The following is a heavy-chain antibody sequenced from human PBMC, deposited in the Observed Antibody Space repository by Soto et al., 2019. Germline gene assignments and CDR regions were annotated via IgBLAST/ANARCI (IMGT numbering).Heavy chain of an antibody. J-gene: IGHJ4*02. V-gene: IGHV4-39*01. CDR3: ARHQAGYCGGDCYSYYDS. Sequence: PSETLSLTCTVSGGSISSSSYYWGWIRQPPGKGLEWIGSIYYSGNTYYNPFLKSRVTISVDTSKHHLSLELSSVTAADTAVYYCARHQAGYCGGDCYSYYDSWGQGTVVTVSS. CDR1: GGSISSSSYY. D-gene: IGHD2-21*02. CDR2: IYYSGNT.